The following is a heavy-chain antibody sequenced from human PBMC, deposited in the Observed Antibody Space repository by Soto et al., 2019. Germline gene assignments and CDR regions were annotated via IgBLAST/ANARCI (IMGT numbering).Heavy chain of an antibody. Sequence: QVQLQESGPGLVKTSQTLSLTCTVSGGSISGGAYYWSWIRQHPGKGLEWIGYIFYRGSTYYNPSLKSRVLISIDTSKNQFSLELSSVTAADTAVYYCARVIVAVPTRSFDYWGQGTLVTVSS. V-gene: IGHV4-31*03. J-gene: IGHJ4*02. CDR2: IFYRGST. CDR1: GGSISGGAYY. D-gene: IGHD6-13*01. CDR3: ARVIVAVPTRSFDY.